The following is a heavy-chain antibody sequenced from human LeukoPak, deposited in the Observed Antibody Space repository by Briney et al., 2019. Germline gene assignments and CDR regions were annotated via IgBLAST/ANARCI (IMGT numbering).Heavy chain of an antibody. CDR3: ASTARGGSYET. CDR1: GFTFRTYW. J-gene: IGHJ4*02. V-gene: IGHV3-7*01. Sequence: GGSLRLSCAASGFTFRTYWMSWARQAPGKGLEWVANINQDGSEKYYVDSVKGRFSISRDNARESLYLQMNSLRAEDTAVYYCASTARGGSYETWGQGTLVTVSS. D-gene: IGHD3-16*01. CDR2: INQDGSEK.